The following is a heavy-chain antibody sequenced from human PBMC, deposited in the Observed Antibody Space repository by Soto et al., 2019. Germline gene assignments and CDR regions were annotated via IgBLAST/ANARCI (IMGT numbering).Heavy chain of an antibody. Sequence: EAQLVESGGGLVLPGGSLRLSCAASGFTFSRYWMHWVRQAPGKGLVWVSRISSYGSDTDYADSVKGRLTISRDNAKNTRYLQMNSLGADDTAVYYCASNYAYAEGYYWYGIDVWGQGTTVTVSS. CDR3: ASNYAYAEGYYWYGIDV. CDR2: ISSYGSDT. V-gene: IGHV3-74*01. CDR1: GFTFSRYW. D-gene: IGHD5-12*01. J-gene: IGHJ6*02.